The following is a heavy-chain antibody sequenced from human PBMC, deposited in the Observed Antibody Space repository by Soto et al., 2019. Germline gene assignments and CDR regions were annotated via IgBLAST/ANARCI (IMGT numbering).Heavy chain of an antibody. CDR2: IYPDDSDV. J-gene: IGHJ6*02. V-gene: IGHV5-51*01. Sequence: EVQLVQSGAEVKKPGESLKISCKGSGYSFSTSWIAWVRQMPGKGLEWMGIIYPDDSDVTYSPSFRGQVTISADKSIRTAYLQWRSLKASDTAMYYCARHSTVGKDFYYYYGLDVWGQGTTVTVSS. CDR1: GYSFSTSW. CDR3: ARHSTVGKDFYYYYGLDV. D-gene: IGHD4-17*01.